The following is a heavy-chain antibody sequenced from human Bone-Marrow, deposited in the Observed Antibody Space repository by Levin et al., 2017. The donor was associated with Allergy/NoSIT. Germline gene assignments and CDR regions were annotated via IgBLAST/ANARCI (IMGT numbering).Heavy chain of an antibody. J-gene: IGHJ4*02. CDR1: GFTFSNYG. Sequence: GGSLRLSCAAFGFTFSNYGMHWVRQAPGKGLEWVAVISYDGSNKYYGDSLKGRVTISRDNSQNTIYLQMSGLRLEDTGIYYCAKDRYSGYGYFENWGQGTLVTVSS. D-gene: IGHD5-12*01. V-gene: IGHV3-30*18. CDR2: ISYDGSNK. CDR3: AKDRYSGYGYFEN.